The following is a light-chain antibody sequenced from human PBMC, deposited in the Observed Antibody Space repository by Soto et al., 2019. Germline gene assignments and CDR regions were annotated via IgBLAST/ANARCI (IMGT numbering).Light chain of an antibody. Sequence: EIVLTQSPDTLSLSPGERATLSCRASQSIRSERLAWYQQKPGQAPRLVIFDASNRASGMPERFSGSGSGTDFTLTIARLEPEDCAVYYCQEYDGAPITFGLGTRLEIK. CDR3: QEYDGAPIT. J-gene: IGKJ5*01. CDR1: QSIRSER. CDR2: DAS. V-gene: IGKV3-20*01.